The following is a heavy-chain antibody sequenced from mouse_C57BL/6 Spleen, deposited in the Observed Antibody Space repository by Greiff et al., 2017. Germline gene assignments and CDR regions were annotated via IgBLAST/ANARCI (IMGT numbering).Heavy chain of an antibody. V-gene: IGHV1-81*01. J-gene: IGHJ4*01. CDR2: IYPRSGNT. CDR3: ARDYAHYYAMDY. Sequence: QVQLQQSGAELARPGASVKLSCKASGYTFTSYGISWVKQRTGQGLEWIGEIYPRSGNTYYNEKFKGKATLTADKSSSPAYMELRSLTSEDSAVXVCARDYAHYYAMDYWGQGTTLTVSS. D-gene: IGHD1-1*01. CDR1: GYTFTSYG.